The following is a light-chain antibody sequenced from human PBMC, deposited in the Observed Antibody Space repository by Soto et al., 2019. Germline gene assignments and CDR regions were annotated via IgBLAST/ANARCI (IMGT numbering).Light chain of an antibody. V-gene: IGKV1D-16*01. CDR2: FAS. CDR3: QQFRSFPIT. CDR1: QDIGSH. Sequence: DIQLTQSPSSLSASVGDRVTITCRASQDIGSHLAWYQQKPEKAPKSLIYFASTLQSGVPSRFSASGSGTDFTLTISSLQPEDFATYYCQQFRSFPITFGQGTRLENK. J-gene: IGKJ5*01.